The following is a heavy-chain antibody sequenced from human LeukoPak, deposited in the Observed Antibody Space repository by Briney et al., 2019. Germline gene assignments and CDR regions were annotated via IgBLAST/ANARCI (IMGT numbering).Heavy chain of an antibody. CDR3: ARHDGPMARTEAYFQQ. CDR2: IYYSRSA. D-gene: IGHD5-24*01. Sequence: SETLSLTCSVFGGSFYGGTYYWGWFRQPPGKRLEWIGSIYYSRSAYHNPSLKSRVTISIDASKNLVSLRLRSVAAADTAVYYCARHDGPMARTEAYFQQWGQGTPVTVSS. J-gene: IGHJ1*01. V-gene: IGHV4-39*01. CDR1: GGSFYGGTYY.